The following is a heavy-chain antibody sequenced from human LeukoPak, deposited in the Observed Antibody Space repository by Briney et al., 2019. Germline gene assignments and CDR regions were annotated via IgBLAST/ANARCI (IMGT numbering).Heavy chain of an antibody. CDR2: ISDDGRSK. J-gene: IGHJ4*02. CDR1: GFSFISYG. Sequence: GGSLRLSCAGSGFSFISYGMHWVRQAPGKGLEWVGVISDDGRSKDYADSVKGRFTISRDNSKDTLYLQMNSLRDEDTAVYYCAKRPSDYGDYVSYFDYWGQGTLVTVSS. CDR3: AKRPSDYGDYVSYFDY. D-gene: IGHD4-17*01. V-gene: IGHV3-30*18.